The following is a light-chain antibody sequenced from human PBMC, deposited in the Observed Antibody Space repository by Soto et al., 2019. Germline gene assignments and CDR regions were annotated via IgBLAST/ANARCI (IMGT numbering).Light chain of an antibody. CDR3: QQRTDRPPWT. CDR2: GAS. J-gene: IGKJ1*01. V-gene: IGKV3-11*01. CDR1: QSVSSY. Sequence: EIVLTQSPATLSLSPGERATLSCRASQSVSSYLAWYQQKPGQAPRLLIYGASNRATGIPARFRGSGSGTDFTLSISSLEPEDFAVYYCQQRTDRPPWTFGQGTKVDI.